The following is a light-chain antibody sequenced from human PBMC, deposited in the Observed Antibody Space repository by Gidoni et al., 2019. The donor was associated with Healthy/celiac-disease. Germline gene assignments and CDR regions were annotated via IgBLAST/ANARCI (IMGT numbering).Light chain of an antibody. Sequence: ELVITHPPAILSVSPGERATLSSRASQSVSSNLAWYQQKPGQAPRLLIYGASTRATGIPAGISGSGSGTEFTLTISSLQSEDFAVYYCQQYNNWPGRTFGQXTKVEIK. CDR2: GAS. CDR1: QSVSSN. J-gene: IGKJ1*01. V-gene: IGKV3-15*01. CDR3: QQYNNWPGRT.